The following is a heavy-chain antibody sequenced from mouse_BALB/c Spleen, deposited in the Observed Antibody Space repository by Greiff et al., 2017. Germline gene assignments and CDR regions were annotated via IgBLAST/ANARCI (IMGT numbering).Heavy chain of an antibody. CDR1: GYTFTSYW. CDR3: TRRRYRGYDAGMDY. V-gene: IGHV1-5*01. D-gene: IGHD2-2*01. J-gene: IGHJ4*01. Sequence: EVQLQESGTVLARPGASVKMSCKASGYTFTSYWMHWVKQRPGQGLEWIGAIYPGNSDTSYNQKFKGKAKLTAVTSTSTAYMELSSLTNEDSAVYYCTRRRYRGYDAGMDYWGQGTSVTVSS. CDR2: IYPGNSDT.